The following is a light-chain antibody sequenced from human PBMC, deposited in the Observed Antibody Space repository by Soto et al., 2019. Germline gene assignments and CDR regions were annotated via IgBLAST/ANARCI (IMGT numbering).Light chain of an antibody. CDR2: SDD. V-gene: IGLV1-36*01. CDR3: AAWDDNLNVLL. Sequence: QSVLTQPPSVSEAPRQRVTISCSGSGSNIGNNAVNWYQQFPGKPPKLLIYSDDLLPSGVSDRFSGSKSGTSASLAISGLQSEDEADYYCAAWDDNLNVLLFGGGTKLTVL. J-gene: IGLJ3*02. CDR1: GSNIGNNA.